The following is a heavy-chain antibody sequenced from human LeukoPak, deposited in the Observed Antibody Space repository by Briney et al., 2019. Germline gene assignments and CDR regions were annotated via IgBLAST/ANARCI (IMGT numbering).Heavy chain of an antibody. D-gene: IGHD3-9*01. CDR1: GGSVRSSNYF. CDR2: IYFRGNT. Sequence: PSETLSLTCTVSGGSVRSSNYFWSWIRQSPGKGLEWIGYIYFRGNTKYSPALESRVTISEDPSKNQFSLRLTSLTAADTAVYYCARVDWWFDIMTGWPAITNNGMDVWGQGTTVIVSS. J-gene: IGHJ6*02. V-gene: IGHV4-61*01. CDR3: ARVDWWFDIMTGWPAITNNGMDV.